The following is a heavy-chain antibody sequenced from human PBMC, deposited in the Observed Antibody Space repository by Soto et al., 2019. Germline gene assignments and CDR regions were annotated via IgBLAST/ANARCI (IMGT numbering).Heavy chain of an antibody. CDR2: ISSSSSYI. D-gene: IGHD3-22*01. Sequence: GGSLRLSCAASGFSFSSYAMSWVRQAPGKGLEWVSTISSSSSYIYYADSVKGRFTISRDNAKNSLYLQMDSLRAEDTAVYYCARGPLPMIDYYYYGMDVWGQGTTVTVSS. J-gene: IGHJ6*02. CDR1: GFSFSSYA. V-gene: IGHV3-21*01. CDR3: ARGPLPMIDYYYYGMDV.